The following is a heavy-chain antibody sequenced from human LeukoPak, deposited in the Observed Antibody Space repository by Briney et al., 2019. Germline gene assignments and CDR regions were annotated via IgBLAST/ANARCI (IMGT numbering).Heavy chain of an antibody. Sequence: TGGSLRLSCAASGFTFTSYWMHWVRQAPGKGLVWVSRINTDGSSPSYADSVKGRFTISRDYSKNTLYLQMNSLRAEDTAVYYCARVEEAAYYFDSWGQGTLVTVSS. CDR2: INTDGSSP. CDR3: ARVEEAAYYFDS. J-gene: IGHJ4*02. CDR1: GFTFTSYW. V-gene: IGHV3-74*01. D-gene: IGHD2-15*01.